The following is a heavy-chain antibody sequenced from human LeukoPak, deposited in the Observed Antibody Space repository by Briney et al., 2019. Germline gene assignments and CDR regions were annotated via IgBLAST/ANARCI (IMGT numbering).Heavy chain of an antibody. J-gene: IGHJ3*02. CDR1: GFIFGSFE. V-gene: IGHV3-48*03. CDR2: ISSSGSTI. Sequence: GGSLSPSCPPSGFIFGSFEMNSARQAPGKGLEWVSYISSSGSTIYYADSVKGRFTISRDNAKNSLYLQMNSLRAEDTAVYYCARVNITSSSCWYDAFLIWGQGTMVTVSS. CDR3: ARVNITSSSCWYDAFLI. D-gene: IGHD6-19*01.